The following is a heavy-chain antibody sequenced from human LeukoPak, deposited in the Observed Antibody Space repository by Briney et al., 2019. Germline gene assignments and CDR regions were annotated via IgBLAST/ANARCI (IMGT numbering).Heavy chain of an antibody. D-gene: IGHD6-6*01. CDR3: ARQRGPARRINY. V-gene: IGHV4-59*08. Sequence: SETLSLTCTVSGGSISSYYWNWIRQPPGKGLEWIGYMYYSGSTNYNPSLKSRVTMSLDTSKNQFSLRLRSVTAADTAMYYCARQRGPARRINYWGQGTLLTVSS. CDR1: GGSISSYY. CDR2: MYYSGST. J-gene: IGHJ4*02.